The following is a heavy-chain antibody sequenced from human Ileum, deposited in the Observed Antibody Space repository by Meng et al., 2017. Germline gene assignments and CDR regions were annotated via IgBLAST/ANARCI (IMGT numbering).Heavy chain of an antibody. V-gene: IGHV4-39*07. Sequence: GSLRLSCTASGGSISSSSYYWGWIRQPPGKGLEWIGSIYYSGSTYSNPSLKSRVTISVDTSKNQFSLKLSSVTAADTSVYYCAGDLITMVSNYWGQGTLVTVSS. D-gene: IGHD3-10*01. CDR3: AGDLITMVSNY. J-gene: IGHJ4*02. CDR1: GGSISSSSYY. CDR2: IYYSGST.